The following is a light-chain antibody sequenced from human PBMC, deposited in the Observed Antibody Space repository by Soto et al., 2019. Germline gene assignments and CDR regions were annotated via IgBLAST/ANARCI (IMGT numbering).Light chain of an antibody. CDR3: KQYGSSLTWT. V-gene: IGKV3-20*01. CDR1: QSVSSSY. Sequence: EIVLTQSPGTLSLSPGERATLSCRASQSVSSSYLAWNQQKPGQAPRLLIYGASSRATGIPDRFSGSGSGTAFTLTISRLEPEDFAVYYCKQYGSSLTWTFGQGTKVEIK. CDR2: GAS. J-gene: IGKJ1*01.